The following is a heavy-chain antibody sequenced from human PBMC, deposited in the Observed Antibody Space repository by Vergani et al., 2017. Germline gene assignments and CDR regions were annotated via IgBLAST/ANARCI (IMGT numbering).Heavy chain of an antibody. J-gene: IGHJ6*02. CDR1: GFTFNHYA. Sequence: EVQLLESGGDVVQPGGSLRLSCSASGFTFNHYAMNWVRQAPGQGLEWVSGISGSGGSTYYAGSVKGRVTISRDSSKNTLYLQMNSLSAGDTAVYYCAKANPRNSGYDYLSYFHSMDLWGQGTTVTVSS. CDR3: AKANPRNSGYDYLSYFHSMDL. V-gene: IGHV3-23*01. CDR2: ISGSGGST. D-gene: IGHD5-12*01.